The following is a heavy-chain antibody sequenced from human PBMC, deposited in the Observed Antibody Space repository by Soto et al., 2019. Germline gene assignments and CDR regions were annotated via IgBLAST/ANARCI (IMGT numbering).Heavy chain of an antibody. D-gene: IGHD3-10*01. CDR3: ARDRGYDAHDYYYNAMDV. J-gene: IGHJ6*02. CDR1: GFTFRTYT. Sequence: GSLRLSCISSGFTFRTYTMNWVRQAPGKGLEWVSDIRGFSPYTFYAESVKGRFTISRDNAKNSLYLQMNSLRAEDTAVYYCARDRGYDAHDYYYNAMDVWGQGTTVTVSS. CDR2: IRGFSPYT. V-gene: IGHV3-21*01.